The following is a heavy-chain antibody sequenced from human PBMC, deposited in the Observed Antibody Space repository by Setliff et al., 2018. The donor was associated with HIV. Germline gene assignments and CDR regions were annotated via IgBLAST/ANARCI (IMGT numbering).Heavy chain of an antibody. V-gene: IGHV1-69*13. CDR1: GGIFSAYA. CDR2: IIPMFASA. CDR3: ARSVSLCSTFSNPPISAECFQH. J-gene: IGHJ1*01. Sequence: SVKVSCKTSGGIFSAYAISWVRQAPGQGLEWMGGIIPMFASARYAQKFQGRVTITADDSTATSYMEVDSLTCDDTAVYYCARSVSLCSTFSNPPISAECFQHWGQGTLVTVSS. D-gene: IGHD3-3*02.